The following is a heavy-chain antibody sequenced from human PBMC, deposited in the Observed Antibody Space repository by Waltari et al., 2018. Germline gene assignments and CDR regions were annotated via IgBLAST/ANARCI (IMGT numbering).Heavy chain of an antibody. CDR1: GGSISSHY. V-gene: IGHV4-59*11. Sequence: VQLQASGPGLVKPSETLSLTCTVSGGSISSHYWSWIRQPPGKGLEWIGYIYYSGSTNYNPSLKSRVTRSVDTSKNQFSLKLSSVTAADTAVYYCAREILDGDYNTAYWYFDLWGRGTLVTVSS. CDR3: AREILDGDYNTAYWYFDL. J-gene: IGHJ2*01. D-gene: IGHD4-17*01. CDR2: IYYSGST.